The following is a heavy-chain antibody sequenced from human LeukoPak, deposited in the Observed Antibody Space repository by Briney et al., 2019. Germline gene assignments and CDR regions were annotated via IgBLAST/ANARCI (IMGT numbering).Heavy chain of an antibody. Sequence: ASVKVSCKASGYTFTGYYMRWVRQATGQGLEWMGWINPNSGGTNYAQKFQGRVTMTRDTSISTAYMELSRLRSDDTAVYYGARAHQLWFGELSGGGFDYWGQGTLVTVSS. J-gene: IGHJ4*02. CDR1: GYTFTGYY. D-gene: IGHD3-10*01. CDR2: INPNSGGT. V-gene: IGHV1-2*02. CDR3: ARAHQLWFGELSGGGFDY.